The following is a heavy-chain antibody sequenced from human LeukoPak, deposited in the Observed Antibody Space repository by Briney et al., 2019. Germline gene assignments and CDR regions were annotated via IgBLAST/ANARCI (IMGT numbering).Heavy chain of an antibody. D-gene: IGHD3-22*01. V-gene: IGHV4-38-2*01. J-gene: IGHJ4*02. Sequence: PSETLSLTCAVSGYSISSGYYWGWIRQPPGKGLEWIGSIYHSGSTYYNPSLKSRVTISVDTSKNQFSLKLSSVTAADTAVYYCARAEYYYDSSGYYYFDYWGQGTLVTVSS. CDR1: GYSISSGYY. CDR2: IYHSGST. CDR3: ARAEYYYDSSGYYYFDY.